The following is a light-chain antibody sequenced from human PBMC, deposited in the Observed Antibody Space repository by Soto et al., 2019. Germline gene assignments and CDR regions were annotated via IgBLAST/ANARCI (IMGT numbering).Light chain of an antibody. CDR1: QSVRSSY. CDR2: GAS. Sequence: EIVLTQSPGTLSLSPGERATLSCRASQSVRSSYVAWYQQRPGQPPRLLIYGASSRATGIPDRFSGSGSGTDFTLTISRLEPEDFALYYCQQFGSSPITFGQGTRLEIK. J-gene: IGKJ5*01. V-gene: IGKV3-20*01. CDR3: QQFGSSPIT.